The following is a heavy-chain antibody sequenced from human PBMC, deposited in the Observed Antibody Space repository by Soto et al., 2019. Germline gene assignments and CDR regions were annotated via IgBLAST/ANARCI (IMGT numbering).Heavy chain of an antibody. D-gene: IGHD3-10*02. J-gene: IGHJ4*01. V-gene: IGHV3-48*02. Sequence: PGGSLRLSCEASGFTISGCSMNWVRQAPGKGLEWLAYITIRTGNIVYADSVRGRFTISADNAENSVFLQMNSLRDEDTAVYFCVRDRDLYGDMFHADLWGQGTLVTVSS. CDR1: GFTISGCS. CDR2: ITIRTGNI. CDR3: VRDRDLYGDMFHADL.